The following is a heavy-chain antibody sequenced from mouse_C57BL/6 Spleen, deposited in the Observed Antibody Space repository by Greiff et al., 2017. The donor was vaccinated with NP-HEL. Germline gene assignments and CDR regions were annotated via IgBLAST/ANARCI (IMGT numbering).Heavy chain of an antibody. V-gene: IGHV5-17*01. CDR1: GFTFSDYG. CDR2: ISSGGSTL. D-gene: IGHD1-1*01. J-gene: IGHJ2*01. CDR3: ARGDYYGSPVYFDY. Sequence: EVQRVESGGGLVKPGGSLKLSCAASGFTFSDYGMHWVRQAPEKGLEWVAYISSGGSTLYYADTVKGRFTISRDNAKNTLFLQMTSLRSEDTAMYYCARGDYYGSPVYFDYWGQGTTLTVSS.